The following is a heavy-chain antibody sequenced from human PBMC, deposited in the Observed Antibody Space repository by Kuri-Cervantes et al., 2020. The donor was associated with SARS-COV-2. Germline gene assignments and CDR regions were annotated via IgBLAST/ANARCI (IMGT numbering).Heavy chain of an antibody. Sequence: GKSLKISCAASGFTFSRYWMSWVRQAPGKGLEWVANIKQDGSEKYYVDSVKGRFTISRENAKNSLYLQMNSLRAEDTAVYYCARATNYYYDSSGYYYKAFDIWGQGTMVTVSS. V-gene: IGHV3-7*03. CDR3: ARATNYYYDSSGYYYKAFDI. CDR2: IKQDGSEK. J-gene: IGHJ3*02. CDR1: GFTFSRYW. D-gene: IGHD3-22*01.